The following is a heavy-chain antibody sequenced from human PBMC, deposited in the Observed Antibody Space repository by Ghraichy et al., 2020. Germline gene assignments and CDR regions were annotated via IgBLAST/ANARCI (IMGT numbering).Heavy chain of an antibody. D-gene: IGHD2-2*01. Sequence: GGSLRLSCAASGFTFSSYAMSWVRQAPGKGLEWVSAISGSGGSTYYADSVKGRFTISRDNSKNTLYLQMNSLRAEDTAVYYCAKDETYCSSTSCYFDFDYWGQGTLVTVSS. J-gene: IGHJ4*02. CDR3: AKDETYCSSTSCYFDFDY. CDR1: GFTFSSYA. V-gene: IGHV3-23*01. CDR2: ISGSGGST.